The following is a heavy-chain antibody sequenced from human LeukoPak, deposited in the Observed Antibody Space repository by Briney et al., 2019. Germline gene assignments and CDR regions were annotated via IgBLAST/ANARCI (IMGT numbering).Heavy chain of an antibody. D-gene: IGHD3-22*01. CDR2: INHSGST. V-gene: IGHV4-34*01. CDR1: GGSFSGYY. Sequence: SETLSLTCAVYGGSFSGYYWSWIRQPPGKGLEWIGEINHSGSTNYNPSLKSRVTISVDTSKNQFSLKPSSVTAADTAVYYCARGPNYYDSSGHKLFDYWGQGTLVTVSS. J-gene: IGHJ4*02. CDR3: ARGPNYYDSSGHKLFDY.